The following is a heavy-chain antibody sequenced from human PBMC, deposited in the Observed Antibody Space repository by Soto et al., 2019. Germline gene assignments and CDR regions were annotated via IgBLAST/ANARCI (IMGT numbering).Heavy chain of an antibody. CDR2: IYYSGST. J-gene: IGHJ4*02. CDR1: GASISSRSYY. Sequence: SETLSLTCTVSGASISSRSYYWGWIRQPPGKGLEWIGSIYYSGSTYYNPSLNSRVTISVDTSKKQFSLKLGSVTAADTAMYYCARHSDGGSPSSPLDYWGQGTLVTAPQ. V-gene: IGHV4-39*01. CDR3: ARHSDGGSPSSPLDY. D-gene: IGHD1-26*01.